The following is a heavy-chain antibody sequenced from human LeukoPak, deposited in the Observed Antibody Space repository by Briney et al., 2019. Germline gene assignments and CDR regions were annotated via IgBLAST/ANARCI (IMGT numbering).Heavy chain of an antibody. V-gene: IGHV1-69*04. J-gene: IGHJ6*03. Sequence: SSVKVSCKASGGTFSSYAISWVRQAPGQGLEWMGGIIPILGIANYAQKFQGRVTITADKSTSTAYMELSSLRSEDTAVYYCATGSSGYSYYYSMDVWGKGTTVTVSS. CDR3: ATGSSGYSYYYSMDV. D-gene: IGHD3-22*01. CDR2: IIPILGIA. CDR1: GGTFSSYA.